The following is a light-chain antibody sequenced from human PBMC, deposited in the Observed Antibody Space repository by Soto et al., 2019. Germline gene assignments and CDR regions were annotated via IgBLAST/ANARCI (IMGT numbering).Light chain of an antibody. Sequence: EIVITQSPATLSVSPGERATLSCRASQGISNSLAWYQQKPGQAPRLLIYGVSTRATGIPARFSGSGSGTEFTLTISSLQSEDFAVYYCQQYNNWPSLTLGGGTK. CDR3: QQYNNWPSLT. J-gene: IGKJ4*01. V-gene: IGKV3-15*01. CDR1: QGISNS. CDR2: GVS.